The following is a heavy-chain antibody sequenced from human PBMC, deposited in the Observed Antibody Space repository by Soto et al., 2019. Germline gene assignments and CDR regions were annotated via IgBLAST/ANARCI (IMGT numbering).Heavy chain of an antibody. CDR3: AKDLAAAGKYYFDY. Sequence: DVQLVESGGGLVQPGRSLRLSCAASGFTFDDYAMHWVRQATGKGLEWVSGISWNSGSIGYADSVKGRFTISRDNAKNSLYLQMNSLRAEDTALYYCAKDLAAAGKYYFDYWGQGTLVTVSS. J-gene: IGHJ4*02. D-gene: IGHD6-13*01. CDR2: ISWNSGSI. V-gene: IGHV3-9*01. CDR1: GFTFDDYA.